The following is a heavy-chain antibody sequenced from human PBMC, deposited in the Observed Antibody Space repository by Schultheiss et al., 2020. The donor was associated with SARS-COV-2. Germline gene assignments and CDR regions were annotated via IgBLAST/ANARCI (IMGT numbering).Heavy chain of an antibody. J-gene: IGHJ6*02. CDR3: ARDRDTAMGGRYYGMDV. V-gene: IGHV3-74*01. Sequence: GGSLRLSCAACGFTFSSYWMHWVRQAPGKGLVWVSRINSDGSSTSYADSVKGRFTISRDNAKNTLYLQMNSLRAEDTAVYYCARDRDTAMGGRYYGMDVWGQGTTVTVSS. CDR1: GFTFSSYW. CDR2: INSDGSST. D-gene: IGHD5-18*01.